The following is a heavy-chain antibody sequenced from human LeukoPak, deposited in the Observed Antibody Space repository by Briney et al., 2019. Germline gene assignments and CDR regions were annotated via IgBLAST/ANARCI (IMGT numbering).Heavy chain of an antibody. D-gene: IGHD3-16*01. J-gene: IGHJ6*03. V-gene: IGHV3-23*01. CDR1: GFTFSSYA. CDR2: ISGSGGST. Sequence: GGSLRLSCAASGFTFSSYAMSWVRQAPGKGLEWVSAISGSGGSTYYADSVKGRFTVSRDNSKNTLYLQMNSLRAEDTAVYYCARDGGAPGYMDVWGKGTTVTVSS. CDR3: ARDGGAPGYMDV.